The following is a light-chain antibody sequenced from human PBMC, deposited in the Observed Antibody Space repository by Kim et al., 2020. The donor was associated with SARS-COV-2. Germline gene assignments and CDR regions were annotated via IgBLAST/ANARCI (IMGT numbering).Light chain of an antibody. J-gene: IGLJ3*02. CDR1: STDVGGYNY. V-gene: IGLV2-14*01. CDR2: DVS. Sequence: LTQPASVSGSPGQSITISCTGTSTDVGGYNYVSWYQQYPGKAPKLMIYDVSKRPSGVSNRFSGSKSGNTASLTISGLQAEDEADYYCSSYTSNNTWVFGGGTQLTVL. CDR3: SSYTSNNTWV.